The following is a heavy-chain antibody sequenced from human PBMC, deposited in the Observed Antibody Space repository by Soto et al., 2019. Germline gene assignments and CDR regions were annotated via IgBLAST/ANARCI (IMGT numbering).Heavy chain of an antibody. CDR1: GGSFSGYY. V-gene: IGHV4-34*01. D-gene: IGHD2-21*01. CDR3: ARAHTVATLLDRSKRGWSKFDY. CDR2: INNSGST. J-gene: IGHJ4*02. Sequence: QVQLHQWGAGRLKPSETLSLTCAVYGGSFSGYYWSWVRQSPGRGLEWIGEINNSGSTEYNSSLKRRLTISVDTSKNQFSLRLTSVTAADTALYYCARAHTVATLLDRSKRGWSKFDYWGLGTLVTVSS.